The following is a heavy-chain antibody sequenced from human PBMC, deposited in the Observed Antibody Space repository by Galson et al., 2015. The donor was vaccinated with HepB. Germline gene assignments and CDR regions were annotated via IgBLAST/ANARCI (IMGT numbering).Heavy chain of an antibody. CDR1: GFTFSSYG. D-gene: IGHD3-9*01. CDR2: ISYDGSNK. Sequence: SLRLSCAASGFTFSSYGMHWVRQAPGKGLEWVAVISYDGSNKYYADSVKGRFTISRDNSKNTLYLQMNSLRAEDTAVYYCAKESADILTGPLLLGYFDYWGQGTLVTVSS. J-gene: IGHJ4*02. CDR3: AKESADILTGPLLLGYFDY. V-gene: IGHV3-30*18.